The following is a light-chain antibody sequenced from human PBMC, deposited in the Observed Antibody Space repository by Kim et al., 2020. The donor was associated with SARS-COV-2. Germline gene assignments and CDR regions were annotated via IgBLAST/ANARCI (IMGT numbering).Light chain of an antibody. CDR2: KDS. CDR1: VLARNY. CDR3: YSMADKNLV. J-gene: IGLJ3*02. V-gene: IGLV3-27*01. Sequence: SYELTQPSSVSVSPGQTATITCSGDVLARNYARWFQRRPGQAPQLVIYKDSQRPSGIPERFSGSSSGTTVTLTISGAQVDDEADYYCYSMADKNLVFG.